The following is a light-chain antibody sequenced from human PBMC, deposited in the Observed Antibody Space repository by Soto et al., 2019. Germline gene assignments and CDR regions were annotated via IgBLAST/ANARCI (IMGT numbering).Light chain of an antibody. CDR2: GTS. J-gene: IGKJ5*01. CDR1: QSVSSTY. V-gene: IGKV3-20*01. CDR3: QQYGSHPIT. Sequence: EFVLTQSPATLSLSPGKRSTISCRASQSVSSTYLAWYQQQPGKAPRLXISGTSNRATGTPERFSGSGSGTDFTLTISRLEPEDFEVYYCQQYGSHPITFGQGTRLEIK.